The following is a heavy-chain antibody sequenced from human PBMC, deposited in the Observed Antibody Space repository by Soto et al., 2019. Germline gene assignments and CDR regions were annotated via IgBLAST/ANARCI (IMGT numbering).Heavy chain of an antibody. D-gene: IGHD2-2*01. V-gene: IGHV5-10-1*01. CDR2: IDPSDSYT. J-gene: IGHJ6*02. CDR1: GYSFTSYW. CDR3: ARQGLHYQDCSSTSCYTYGMDV. Sequence: GESLKISCKGSGYSFTSYWISWVRQMPGKGLEWMGRIDPSDSYTNHSPSFQGHVTISADKSISTAYLQWSSLKASDTAMYYCARQGLHYQDCSSTSCYTYGMDVWGQGTTVTVSS.